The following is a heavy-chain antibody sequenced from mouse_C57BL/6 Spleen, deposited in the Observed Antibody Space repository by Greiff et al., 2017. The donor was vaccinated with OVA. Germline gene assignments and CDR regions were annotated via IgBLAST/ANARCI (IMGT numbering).Heavy chain of an antibody. J-gene: IGHJ2*01. CDR3: ARGIYFDY. CDR2: ISYDGSN. CDR1: GYSITSGYY. V-gene: IGHV3-6*01. Sequence: VQLKQSGPGLVKPSQSLSLTCSVTGYSITSGYYWNWLRQFPGNKLEWMGYISYDGSNNYNPSLKNRISITRDTSKNQVFLKLNSVTTEDTATYYCARGIYFDYWGQGTTLTVSS.